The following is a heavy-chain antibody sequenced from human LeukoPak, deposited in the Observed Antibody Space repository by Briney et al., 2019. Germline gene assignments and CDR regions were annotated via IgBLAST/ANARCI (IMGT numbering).Heavy chain of an antibody. V-gene: IGHV1-18*01. Sequence: ASVTVSRQTSGYTFTSYGISWLRQAPGQGIEWMGWISAYHGKTNYAQKLQGRVTMTTDTSTSTAYKERRSLRSDDTAVYYCARVTTGTRLYWGQGTLVTVSS. CDR2: ISAYHGKT. CDR3: ARVTTGTRLY. CDR1: GYTFTSYG. D-gene: IGHD1-1*01. J-gene: IGHJ4*02.